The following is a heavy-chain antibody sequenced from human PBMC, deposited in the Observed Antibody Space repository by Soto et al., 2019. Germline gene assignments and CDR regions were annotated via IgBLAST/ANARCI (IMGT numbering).Heavy chain of an antibody. CDR3: ARNREAGYNFYYGMDV. Sequence: LSLICSVPGGDVKTYSWTWSRQPAGEGLEWIGRIYNSASINYNPSLKGRVTLSVDTSTNQVSLRLASVTAADTAIYYCARNREAGYNFYYGMDVWGQGTTVTVSS. J-gene: IGHJ6*02. CDR2: IYNSASI. D-gene: IGHD6-19*01. CDR1: GGDVKTYS. V-gene: IGHV4-4*07.